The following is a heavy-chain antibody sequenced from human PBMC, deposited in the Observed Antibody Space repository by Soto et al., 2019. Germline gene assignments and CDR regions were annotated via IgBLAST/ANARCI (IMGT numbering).Heavy chain of an antibody. D-gene: IGHD4-4*01. J-gene: IGHJ6*02. V-gene: IGHV3-30*18. CDR3: AKDSSVTGYYYGMDV. CDR2: ISYDGSNK. CDR1: GFTFSSYG. Sequence: PWGSLRLSCAASGFTFSSYGMHWVRQAPGKGLEWVAVISYDGSNKYYADSVKGRFTISRDNSKNTLYLQMNSLRAEDTAVYYCAKDSSVTGYYYGMDVWGQGTTVTVSS.